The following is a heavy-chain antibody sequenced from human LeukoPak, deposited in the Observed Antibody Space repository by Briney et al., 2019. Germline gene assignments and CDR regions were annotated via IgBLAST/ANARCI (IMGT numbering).Heavy chain of an antibody. J-gene: IGHJ4*02. CDR2: ISGDNRGDNT. D-gene: IGHD3-22*01. Sequence: GGSLRLSCAAFGFTFKLYTMNWVRQAPGKGLEWVSSISGDNRGDNTYYADSVRGRFSISRDNAKNTLYLQMNNLRVEDTAVYYCARVGDYKNSGSQPFDYWGQGTLVTVSS. CDR1: GFTFKLYT. V-gene: IGHV3-23*01. CDR3: ARVGDYKNSGSQPFDY.